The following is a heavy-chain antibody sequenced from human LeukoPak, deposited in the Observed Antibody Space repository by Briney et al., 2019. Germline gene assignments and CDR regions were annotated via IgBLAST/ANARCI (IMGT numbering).Heavy chain of an antibody. CDR1: GYTLTELS. CDR2: FDPEDGET. V-gene: IGHV1-24*01. CDR3: ARGADIRIWYYGMDV. Sequence: ASVKVSCKVSGYTLTELSMHWVRQAPGKGLEWMGGFDPEDGETIYAQKFQGRVTMTGDTSTGTVYMELSSLTSEDTAVYYCARGADIRIWYYGMDVWGQGTTVTVSS. J-gene: IGHJ6*02. D-gene: IGHD3-9*01.